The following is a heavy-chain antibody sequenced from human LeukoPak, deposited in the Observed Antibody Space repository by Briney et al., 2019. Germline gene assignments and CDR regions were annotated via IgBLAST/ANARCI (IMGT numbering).Heavy chain of an antibody. Sequence: GGSLRLSCAASGFAFSGYAMHWVRQAPGKGLEWVAVIWYDGSNKYYADSVKGRFTISRDNSKNTLYLQMNSLRAEDTAVYYCARGGYSGTYYFDYWGQGTLVTVSS. CDR2: IWYDGSNK. CDR3: ARGGYSGTYYFDY. D-gene: IGHD1-26*01. V-gene: IGHV3-33*01. J-gene: IGHJ4*02. CDR1: GFAFSGYA.